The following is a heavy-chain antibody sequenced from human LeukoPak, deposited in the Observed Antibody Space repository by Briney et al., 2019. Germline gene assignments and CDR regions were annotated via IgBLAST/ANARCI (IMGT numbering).Heavy chain of an antibody. CDR1: GFTFSSYG. CDR2: ISYDGSNK. CDR3: AKGRWIGDRSSMVDY. D-gene: IGHD3-10*01. V-gene: IGHV3-30*18. J-gene: IGHJ4*02. Sequence: PGGSLRLSCAASGFTFSSYGMHWVRQAPGKGLEWVAVISYDGSNKYYADSVKGRFTISRDNSKNTLYLQMNSLRAEDTAVYYCAKGRWIGDRSSMVDYWGQGTLVTVSS.